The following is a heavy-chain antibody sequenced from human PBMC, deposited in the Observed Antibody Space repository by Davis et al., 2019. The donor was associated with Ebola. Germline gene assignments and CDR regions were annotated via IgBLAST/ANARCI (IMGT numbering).Heavy chain of an antibody. D-gene: IGHD6-19*01. Sequence: SLKISCAASGFTFSTYAMHWVRQAPGKGLEWVAVISKDGSSEDYADSLRGRFTISRDASKSTLFLQMDSLRPEDTAVYYCLAGTNYWGQGTQVIVSS. V-gene: IGHV3-30*19. CDR2: ISKDGSSE. CDR1: GFTFSTYA. J-gene: IGHJ4*02. CDR3: LAGTNY.